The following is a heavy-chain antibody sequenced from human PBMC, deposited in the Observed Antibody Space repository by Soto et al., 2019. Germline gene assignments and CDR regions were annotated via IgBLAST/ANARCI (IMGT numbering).Heavy chain of an antibody. CDR1: GFTFSSYW. D-gene: IGHD4-17*01. CDR3: ARDPDYGEYWYFEL. Sequence: EVQLVESGGGLVQPGGSLRLSCAASGFTFSSYWMHWVRQAPGKGLGWVSRINSDGSSTRYADSVKGRFTISRDNAKNTLYLQMNSLRDEDTAVYYCARDPDYGEYWYFELWGRGTLVTVSS. CDR2: INSDGSST. J-gene: IGHJ2*01. V-gene: IGHV3-74*01.